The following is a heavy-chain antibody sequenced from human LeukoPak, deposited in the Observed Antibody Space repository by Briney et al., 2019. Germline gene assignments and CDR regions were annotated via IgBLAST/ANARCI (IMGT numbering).Heavy chain of an antibody. CDR3: VRGIAAAADY. D-gene: IGHD6-13*01. V-gene: IGHV4-59*12. CDR1: GGSISSYY. Sequence: SETLSLTCTVSGGSISSYYWSWIRQPPGKGLEWIGYIYYSGSTNYNPSLKSRVTISVDTSKNQFSLKLSSVTAADTAVYYCVRGIAAAADYWGQGTLVTVSS. CDR2: IYYSGST. J-gene: IGHJ4*02.